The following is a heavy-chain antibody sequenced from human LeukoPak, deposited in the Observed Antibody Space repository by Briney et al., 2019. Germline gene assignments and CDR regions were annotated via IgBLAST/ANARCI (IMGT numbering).Heavy chain of an antibody. D-gene: IGHD2-15*01. Sequence: GGSLRLSCAASGFTFSSYGMHWVRQAPGKGLEWVTFIRYDESRIFYADSVKGRFTISRDNSKNTLYLQMNSLRAEDTAVYYCAKDRRSVTTMVAALGDFDYWGQGTLVTASS. J-gene: IGHJ4*02. CDR1: GFTFSSYG. CDR3: AKDRRSVTTMVAALGDFDY. V-gene: IGHV3-30*02. CDR2: IRYDESRI.